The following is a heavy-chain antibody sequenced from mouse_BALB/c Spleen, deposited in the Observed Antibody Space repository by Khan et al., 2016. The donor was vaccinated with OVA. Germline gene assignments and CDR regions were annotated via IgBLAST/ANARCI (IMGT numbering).Heavy chain of an antibody. J-gene: IGHJ2*01. D-gene: IGHD1-1*02. CDR3: ARIYGGDFDY. Sequence: VQLQQSGPELVKPGASVKISCKASGYSFTGYFMNWVIQSHGKSLELIGRLNPHIGETFYNQTFKGKATLTVDESSSTAHMELRSLASEDSAVYYCARIYGGDFDYGGQGTTLTVSS. CDR1: GYSFTGYF. CDR2: LNPHIGET. V-gene: IGHV1-20*02.